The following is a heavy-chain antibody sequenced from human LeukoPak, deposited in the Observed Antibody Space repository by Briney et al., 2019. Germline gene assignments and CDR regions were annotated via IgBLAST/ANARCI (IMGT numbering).Heavy chain of an antibody. CDR2: IYSGGST. Sequence: PGGSLRLSCAASGFTVSSNYMSWVRQAPGKGLEWVSVIYSGGSTYYADSVKGRFTISRDNSKNTLYLQMNSLRAEDTAVYYCAREEKPSSYYYGMDVWGQGTTVTVSS. J-gene: IGHJ6*02. V-gene: IGHV3-66*02. CDR3: AREEKPSSYYYGMDV. CDR1: GFTVSSNY.